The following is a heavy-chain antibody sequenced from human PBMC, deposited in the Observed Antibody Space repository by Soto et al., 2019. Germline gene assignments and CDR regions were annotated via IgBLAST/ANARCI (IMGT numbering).Heavy chain of an antibody. J-gene: IGHJ6*03. CDR1: GGSISSSSYY. Sequence: SETLSLTCTVSGGSISSSSYYWGWIRQPPGKGLEWIGSIYYSGSTYYNPSLKSRVTISVDTSKNQLSLKLSSVTAADTAVYYCARDRGIVVVPADMDVWGKGTTVTVSS. CDR3: ARDRGIVVVPADMDV. CDR2: IYYSGST. V-gene: IGHV4-39*02. D-gene: IGHD2-2*01.